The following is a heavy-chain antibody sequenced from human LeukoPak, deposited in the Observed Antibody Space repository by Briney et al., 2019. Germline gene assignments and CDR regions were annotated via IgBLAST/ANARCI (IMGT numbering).Heavy chain of an antibody. CDR3: AREGKWLGTYYYCMDV. CDR2: TYSSGST. V-gene: IGHV4-4*07. J-gene: IGHJ6*04. Sequence: SETLSLTCTVSGGSINDYYWSWVRQPAGKGLEWVGRTYSSGSTTYNPSLKSRVTMSVDTSQNQFSLKMTSVTAADTAVYYCAREGKWLGTYYYCMDVWGKGTTVTVSS. CDR1: GGSINDYY. D-gene: IGHD3-10*01.